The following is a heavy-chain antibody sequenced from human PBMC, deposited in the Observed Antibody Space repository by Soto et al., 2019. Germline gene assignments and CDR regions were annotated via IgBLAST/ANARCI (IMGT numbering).Heavy chain of an antibody. Sequence: QVQLVQSGAEVKKPGSSVKVSCKASGGTFSSYTISWVRQAPGQGLEWMGRIIPILGIANYAQKFQGRVTNTADKSTSTAYMELSSLRSEDTAVYYFATGPPADYYYGMDVWGQGTTVTVSS. J-gene: IGHJ6*02. CDR3: ATGPPADYYYGMDV. D-gene: IGHD7-27*01. CDR1: GGTFSSYT. V-gene: IGHV1-69*02. CDR2: IIPILGIA.